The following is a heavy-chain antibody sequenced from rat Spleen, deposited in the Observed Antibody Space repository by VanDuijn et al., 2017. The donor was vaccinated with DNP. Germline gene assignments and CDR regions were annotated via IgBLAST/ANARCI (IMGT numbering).Heavy chain of an antibody. Sequence: EVQLVESGGGLVQPGRSLKVSCVASGFIFSDYCMTWIRQAPGKGLEWVASITKTGDSTYYSDSLKGRFSISRDNAKSTLYLQVNSLRSEDTATYYCTSNPHIRTAAPFDYWGQGVMVTVSS. D-gene: IGHD3-8*01. CDR1: GFIFSDYC. CDR2: ITKTGDST. J-gene: IGHJ2*01. V-gene: IGHV5-31*01. CDR3: TSNPHIRTAAPFDY.